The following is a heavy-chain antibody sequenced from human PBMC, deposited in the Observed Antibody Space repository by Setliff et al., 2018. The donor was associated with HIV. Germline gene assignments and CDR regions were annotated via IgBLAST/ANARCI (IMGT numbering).Heavy chain of an antibody. V-gene: IGHV1-58*02. CDR2: IVVGSGAT. Sequence: GASVKVSCKASGFTFTSSVMQWVRQARGQSPEWMGWIVVGSGATNYAQKFQERVTITRDMSTRTAYMEMSSLKYEDTAVYYCAATKGDWDRLLDAFDIWGRGTMVTVS. CDR3: AATKGDWDRLLDAFDI. D-gene: IGHD2-21*02. J-gene: IGHJ3*02. CDR1: GFTFTSSV.